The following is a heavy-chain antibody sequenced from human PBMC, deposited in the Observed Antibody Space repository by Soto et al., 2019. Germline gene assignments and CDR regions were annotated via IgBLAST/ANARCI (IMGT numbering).Heavy chain of an antibody. CDR1: GYTFTSYG. Sequence: EIKNWGASVKVSCKASGYTFTSYGISWVRQAPGQGLEWMGWISAYNGNTNYAQKLQGRVTMTTDTSTSTAYMELRSLRSDDTAVYYCARDGYNWNYDYFDYWGQGTLVTSPQ. CDR3: ARDGYNWNYDYFDY. V-gene: IGHV1-18*04. J-gene: IGHJ4*02. CDR2: ISAYNGNT. D-gene: IGHD1-7*01.